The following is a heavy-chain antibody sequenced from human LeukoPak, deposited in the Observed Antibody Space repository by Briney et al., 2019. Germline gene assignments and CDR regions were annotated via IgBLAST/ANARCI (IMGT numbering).Heavy chain of an antibody. CDR2: ISGSGGST. D-gene: IGHD5-12*01. J-gene: IGHJ4*02. CDR1: GFTFSSYG. CDR3: AIESGGCDYRPDY. V-gene: IGHV3-23*01. Sequence: PGGSVRLSCAASGFTFSSYGLSWVRQAPGKGLEGVSGISGSGGSTYYADSVKGRFTISRDNSKNTLYLQMNSLRDEDTAVYYCAIESGGCDYRPDYWGQGALVTVSP.